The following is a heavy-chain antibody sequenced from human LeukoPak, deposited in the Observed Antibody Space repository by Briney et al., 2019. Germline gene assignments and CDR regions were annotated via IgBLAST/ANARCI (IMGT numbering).Heavy chain of an antibody. CDR3: ARRDSSWDHFDY. D-gene: IGHD6-6*01. J-gene: IGHJ4*02. CDR2: IYYSGST. CDR1: GGSISSSSYY. V-gene: IGHV4-39*01. Sequence: PSETLSLTCTVSGGSISSSSYYWGWIRQPPGKGLEWIGSIYYSGSTSYNPSLKSRVTISVDTSKNQFSLKLSSVTAADTAVYYCARRDSSWDHFDYWGQGTLVTVSS.